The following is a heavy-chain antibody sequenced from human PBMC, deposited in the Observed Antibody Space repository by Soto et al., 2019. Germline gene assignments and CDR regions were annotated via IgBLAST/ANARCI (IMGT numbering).Heavy chain of an antibody. CDR1: GFTFRDYY. D-gene: IGHD3-10*02. J-gene: IGHJ4*02. CDR3: AKGVVRSHRFSLFDY. Sequence: PGGSLRLSCAASGFTFRDYYMSWIRQAPGKGLEWISYISISGSSTYYADSVKGRFTISRDNAKNTLYLQMNSLRAEDTAVYYCAKGVVRSHRFSLFDYWGQGTLVTVSS. V-gene: IGHV3-11*01. CDR2: ISISGSST.